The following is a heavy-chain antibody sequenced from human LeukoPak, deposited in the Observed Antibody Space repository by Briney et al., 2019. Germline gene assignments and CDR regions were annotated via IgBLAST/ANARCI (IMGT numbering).Heavy chain of an antibody. CDR1: GGSINSNNW. J-gene: IGHJ4*02. CDR2: IYHSGST. Sequence: PSETLSLTCAVSGGSINSNNWWSWVRQPPGKGLEWIGEIYHSGSTNYNPSLKSRVTISVDKSKKQFSLKLSSVPAADTAVYYCARHKHGALRPFDYWGQGTLVTVSS. CDR3: ARHKHGALRPFDY. V-gene: IGHV4-4*02. D-gene: IGHD4/OR15-4a*01.